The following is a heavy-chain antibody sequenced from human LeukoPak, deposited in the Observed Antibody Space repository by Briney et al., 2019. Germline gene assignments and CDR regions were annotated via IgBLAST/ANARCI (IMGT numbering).Heavy chain of an antibody. CDR3: TTSLYSGCDWGSDY. J-gene: IGHJ4*02. V-gene: IGHV3-15*01. D-gene: IGHD5-12*01. Sequence: PGGSLRLSCAASGFTFSNAYMTWVRQAPGKGLEWVGRIRSKTDGGTTGSAAPVKGRFTISRDDSKNTLYLQMNSLKTEDTAVYYCTTSLYSGCDWGSDYWGQGTLVTVSS. CDR2: IRSKTDGGTT. CDR1: GFTFSNAY.